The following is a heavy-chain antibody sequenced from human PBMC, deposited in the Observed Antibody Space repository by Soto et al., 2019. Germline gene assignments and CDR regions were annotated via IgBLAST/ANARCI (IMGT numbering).Heavy chain of an antibody. V-gene: IGHV3-23*01. CDR2: VGGSDTDK. J-gene: IGHJ3*02. CDR3: AKDGTAVNGVWDPFDM. Sequence: ELQLLASGGGVVQPGGSLRLSCAASGFTFSAYAMSCVRHAPGKGLQWVSGVGGSDTDKHYVDSVRGRFTVSRDNSKNTLYLQMNSLRADDTAVYYCAKDGTAVNGVWDPFDMWGQGTEVTVSS. CDR1: GFTFSAYA. D-gene: IGHD2-8*01.